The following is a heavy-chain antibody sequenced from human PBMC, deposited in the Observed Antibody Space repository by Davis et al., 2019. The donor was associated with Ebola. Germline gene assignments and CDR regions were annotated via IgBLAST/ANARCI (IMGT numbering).Heavy chain of an antibody. CDR2: IYYSGTT. J-gene: IGHJ6*02. Sequence: MPSETLSLTCTVSGGSISSSSYYWGWIRQPPGKGLEWIGTIYYSGTTYYNPSLKSRLTISVDTSKNQFSLKLSSVTAADTAVYYCARDKGRFLEWLLFWGDYGMDVWGQGTTVTVSS. D-gene: IGHD3-3*01. V-gene: IGHV4-39*02. CDR1: GGSISSSSYY. CDR3: ARDKGRFLEWLLFWGDYGMDV.